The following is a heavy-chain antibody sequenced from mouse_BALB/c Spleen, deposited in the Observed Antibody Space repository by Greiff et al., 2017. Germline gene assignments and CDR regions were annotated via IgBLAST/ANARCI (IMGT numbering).Heavy chain of an antibody. J-gene: IGHJ2*01. Sequence: VQLQQSGPGLVQPSQSLSITCTVSGFSLTSYGVHWVRQSPGKGLEWLGVIWSGGSTDYNAAFISRLSISKDNSKSQVFFKMNSLHADDTAIYYCVRNYDDGYYFDYWGQGTTLTVSS. CDR3: VRNYDDGYYFDY. CDR2: IWSGGST. CDR1: GFSLTSYG. V-gene: IGHV2-2-2*01. D-gene: IGHD2-3*01.